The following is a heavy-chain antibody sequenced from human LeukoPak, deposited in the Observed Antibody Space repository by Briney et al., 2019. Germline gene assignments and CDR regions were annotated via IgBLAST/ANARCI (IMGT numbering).Heavy chain of an antibody. V-gene: IGHV4-59*01. D-gene: IGHD6-19*01. J-gene: IGHJ3*02. CDR3: ARDRRGGGWAADI. CDR1: GGSFSGYY. CDR2: IYYSGST. Sequence: SETLSLTCAVYGGSFSGYYWSWIRQPPGKGLEWIGYIYYSGSTNYNPSLKSRVTISVDTSKNQFSLKLSSVTAADTAVYYCARDRRGGGWAADIWGQGTMVTVSS.